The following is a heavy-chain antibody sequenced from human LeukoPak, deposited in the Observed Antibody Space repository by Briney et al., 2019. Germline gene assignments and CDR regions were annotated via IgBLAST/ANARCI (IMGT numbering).Heavy chain of an antibody. V-gene: IGHV3-30*02. J-gene: IGHJ4*02. CDR3: AKQGSYCMDY. CDR2: IRYDGSSQ. D-gene: IGHD2-21*02. Sequence: PGGSLRLSCATSGFTFDNFNIHWVRQAPGKGLEWVSFIRYDGSSQYFADSVKGRFTMSRDGSENTLYLQMNSLRPEDTAVYYCAKQGSYCMDYWRQGTLVTVSS. CDR1: GFTFDNFN.